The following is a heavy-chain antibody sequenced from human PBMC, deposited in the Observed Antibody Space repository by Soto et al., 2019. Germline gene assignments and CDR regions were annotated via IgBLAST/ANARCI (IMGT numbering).Heavy chain of an antibody. CDR3: AKLGDAVSGYFDF. CDR1: GITFSSYA. J-gene: IGHJ5*01. V-gene: IGHV3-30*18. CDR2: VSFDGSHK. Sequence: GGSLRLSCAASGITFSSYAIHWVRQAPGKGLEWVADVSFDGSHKNYAVPVRGRFTISRDNSKKTVYLQINSLRAEDTALYYCAKLGDAVSGYFDFWGQGTQVTVSS. D-gene: IGHD3-3*01.